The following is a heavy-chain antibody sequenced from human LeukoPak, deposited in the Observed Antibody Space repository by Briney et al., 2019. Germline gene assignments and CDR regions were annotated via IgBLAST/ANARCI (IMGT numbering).Heavy chain of an antibody. CDR1: GYTFRTHG. CDR2: ISSYNGNT. Sequence: ASVKVSCKPSGYTFRTHGLSWVRQAPGQGLEWMGWISSYNGNTNYAQKVQGRLTMTTDTSTSTAYMELRSLRSDDTAVYYCARGNDHGDPLDYWGQGTQVTVSS. V-gene: IGHV1-18*01. CDR3: ARGNDHGDPLDY. J-gene: IGHJ4*02. D-gene: IGHD4-17*01.